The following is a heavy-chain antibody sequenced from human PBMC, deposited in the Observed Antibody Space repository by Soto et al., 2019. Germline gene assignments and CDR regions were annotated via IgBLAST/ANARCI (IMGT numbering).Heavy chain of an antibody. D-gene: IGHD2-15*01. J-gene: IGHJ4*02. CDR3: ARTRRSGGSCYLEY. CDR2: VSVPSGDT. Sequence: ASVKVSCQASGYSFSSFGISWVRQAPGQGLEWVGWVSVPSGDTSSAQNFQGRVTVTTDTATSTAYMAVGRLRSDDTAVYYCARTRRSGGSCYLEYWGEGTLVTVSS. V-gene: IGHV1-18*01. CDR1: GYSFSSFG.